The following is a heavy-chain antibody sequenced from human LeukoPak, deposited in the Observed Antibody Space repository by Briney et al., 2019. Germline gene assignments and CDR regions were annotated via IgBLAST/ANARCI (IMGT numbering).Heavy chain of an antibody. Sequence: GGSLRLSCAASGFDFSTYAMHWVRLTPGKGLEFVSAISKSGDDTSYGNDVKGRFTISRDNIKNTVDLEMGSLRADDTGIYYCARIPGYWGQGTVVTVSS. CDR1: GFDFSTYA. D-gene: IGHD2-2*01. V-gene: IGHV3-64*01. CDR2: ISKSGDDT. J-gene: IGHJ1*01. CDR3: ARIPGY.